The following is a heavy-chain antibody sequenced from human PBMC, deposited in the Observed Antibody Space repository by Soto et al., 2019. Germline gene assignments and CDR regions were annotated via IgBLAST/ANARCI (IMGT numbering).Heavy chain of an antibody. CDR3: AKTALGWLDP. CDR1: GGSISSYY. V-gene: IGHV4-59*01. J-gene: IGHJ5*02. Sequence: SETLSLTCTVSGGSISSYYWSWIRQPPGKGLEWIGYIYYSGSTNYNPSLKSRVTISVDTSKNQFSLKVSSVTAADTAVYYCAKTALGWLDPWGQGTLVTVSS. D-gene: IGHD2-21*02. CDR2: IYYSGST.